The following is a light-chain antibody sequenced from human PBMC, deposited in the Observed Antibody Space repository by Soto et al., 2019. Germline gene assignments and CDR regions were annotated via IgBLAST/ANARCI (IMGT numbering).Light chain of an antibody. V-gene: IGKV3-15*01. CDR2: GAS. J-gene: IGKJ1*01. Sequence: EIVMTQSPGTLSVSPGERATLSCRASQSVSSNLVWYHQKPGQAPRLLIYGASTRATGIPARFSGSGSGTESTLTISSLQSEDFAIYFCQQYNNWPPDRTFGQGTKVEIK. CDR3: QQYNNWPPDRT. CDR1: QSVSSN.